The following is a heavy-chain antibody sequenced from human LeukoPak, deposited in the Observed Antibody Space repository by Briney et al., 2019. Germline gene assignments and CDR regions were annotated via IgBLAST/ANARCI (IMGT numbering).Heavy chain of an antibody. V-gene: IGHV1-8*01. J-gene: IGHJ4*02. D-gene: IGHD2-15*01. CDR1: GYTFTNYD. CDR2: MNPNSGNT. CDR3: VRGRVCSGGTCYSGRDYFDY. Sequence: ASVKVSCKTSGYTFTNYDINWVRQATGQGLEWMGWMNPNSGNTGYAQKFQGRVTMTRNTSISTAYMELSSLRSEDTAVYYCVRGRVCSGGTCYSGRDYFDYWGQGTLVTVSS.